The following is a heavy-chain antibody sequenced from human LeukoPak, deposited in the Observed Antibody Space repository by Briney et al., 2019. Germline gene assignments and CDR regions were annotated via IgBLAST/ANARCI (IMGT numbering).Heavy chain of an antibody. CDR1: GFTFSSYS. Sequence: PGGSLRLSCAASGFTFSSYSMNWVRQAPGKGLEWVSSISSSSSYIYYADSVKARCSISRDNAKNSLYLQMNSLRAEDTAVYYCARGGYYYDSSGYYYTLNYWGQGTLVTVSS. D-gene: IGHD3-22*01. CDR3: ARGGYYYDSSGYYYTLNY. CDR2: ISSSSSYI. J-gene: IGHJ4*02. V-gene: IGHV3-21*01.